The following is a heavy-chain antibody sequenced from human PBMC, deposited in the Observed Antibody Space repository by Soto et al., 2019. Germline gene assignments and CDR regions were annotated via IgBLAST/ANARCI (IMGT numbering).Heavy chain of an antibody. CDR3: ARDDGWNCRYYDMEV. D-gene: IGHD1-7*01. CDR2: IIPVFGSA. J-gene: IGHJ6*02. Sequence: ASVKVSCKAPGDTFSSYSITWVRQAPGQGLEWRGGIIPVFGSANYAQKFQGRVTITADESTRTAYMELNSLSSQDTAVYFCARDDGWNCRYYDMEVWGPGTTVTVSS. CDR1: GDTFSSYS. V-gene: IGHV1-69*13.